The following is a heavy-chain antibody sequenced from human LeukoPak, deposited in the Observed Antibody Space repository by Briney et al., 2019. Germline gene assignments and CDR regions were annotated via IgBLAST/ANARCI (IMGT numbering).Heavy chain of an antibody. J-gene: IGHJ4*02. Sequence: GGSLRLSCAASGFTFSSYAMHWVRQAPGKGLEWVAVISYDGSNKYYADSVKGRFTISRDNSKNTLYLQMNSLRAEDTAVYYCARDGIAARARYYFDYWGQGTLVTVSS. D-gene: IGHD6-13*01. CDR1: GFTFSSYA. CDR3: ARDGIAARARYYFDY. CDR2: ISYDGSNK. V-gene: IGHV3-30-3*01.